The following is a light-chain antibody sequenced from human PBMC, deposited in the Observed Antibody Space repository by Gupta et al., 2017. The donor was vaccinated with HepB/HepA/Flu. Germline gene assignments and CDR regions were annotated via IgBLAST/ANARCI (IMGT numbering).Light chain of an antibody. J-gene: IGKJ4*01. V-gene: IGKV1-16*02. CDR3: QQHHGYPHT. CDR2: STS. CDR1: QDIDIH. Sequence: DIQMTQSPSSLSASVGDRVTITCRASQDIDIHLAWFQQKPGKAPKSLMYSTSILQSGIPSKFSGSRSGTDFTLTISNLQTEDFATYYCQQHHGYPHTLGGGTNVEIK.